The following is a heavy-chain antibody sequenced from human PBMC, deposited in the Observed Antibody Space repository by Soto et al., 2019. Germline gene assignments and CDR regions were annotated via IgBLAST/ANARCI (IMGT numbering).Heavy chain of an antibody. D-gene: IGHD6-6*01. Sequence: VKVSGNASGGTVSSYAISLVRHSPGQGLEWMGGIIPIFGTANYAQKLQGRVTITADKSTSTAYMELSSLRAEDTAVYYCARENTSSIEARRRGDYNWFDPGGQGPQGTVS. CDR1: GGTVSSYA. V-gene: IGHV1-69*13. CDR3: ARENTSSIEARRRGDYNWFDP. CDR2: IIPIFGTA. J-gene: IGHJ5*02.